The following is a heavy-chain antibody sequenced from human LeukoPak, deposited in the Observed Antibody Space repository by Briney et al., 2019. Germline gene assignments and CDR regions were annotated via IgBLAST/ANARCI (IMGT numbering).Heavy chain of an antibody. D-gene: IGHD6-13*01. J-gene: IGHJ4*02. CDR1: GYSITNGYY. CDR2: IYYSGST. Sequence: PSETLSLTCTVSGYSITNGYYWSWIRQPPGKGLEWIGYIYYSGSTNYNPSLKSRVTISVDTSKNQFSLKLSSVTAADTAVYYCARASTEAAAGHPHFDYWGQGTLVTVSS. CDR3: ARASTEAAAGHPHFDY. V-gene: IGHV4-61*01.